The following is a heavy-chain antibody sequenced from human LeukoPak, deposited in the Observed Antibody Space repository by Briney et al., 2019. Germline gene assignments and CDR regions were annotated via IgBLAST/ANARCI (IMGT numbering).Heavy chain of an antibody. D-gene: IGHD5-18*01. CDR3: AKSSPETAKARAPYYYGMDV. V-gene: IGHV1-69*13. CDR2: IIPIFGTA. J-gene: IGHJ6*02. Sequence: GASVKVSCKASGGTFSSYAISWVRQAPGQGLEWMGGIIPIFGTANYAQKFQGRVTITADESTSTAYMELSSLRSEDTAVYYCAKSSPETAKARAPYYYGMDVWGQGTTVTVSS. CDR1: GGTFSSYA.